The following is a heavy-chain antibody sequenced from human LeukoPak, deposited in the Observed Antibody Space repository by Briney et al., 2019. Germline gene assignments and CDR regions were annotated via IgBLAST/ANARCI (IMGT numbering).Heavy chain of an antibody. CDR1: GFTVSSNY. J-gene: IGHJ3*02. V-gene: IGHV3-66*02. CDR3: ARAVGVTAIHNAFDI. CDR2: IYSGGGT. D-gene: IGHD2-21*02. Sequence: PGGSLRLSCAASGFTVSSNYMSWVRQAPRKGLEWVSVIYSGGGTDYADSVKGRFTIARDNSKNTLYLQMNSLRAEDTAVYYCARAVGVTAIHNAFDIWGQGTMVTVSS.